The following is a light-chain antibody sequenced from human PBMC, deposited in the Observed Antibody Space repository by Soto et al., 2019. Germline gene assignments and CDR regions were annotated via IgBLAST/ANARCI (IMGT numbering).Light chain of an antibody. J-gene: IGKJ1*01. CDR3: QQSYTTPPT. CDR1: QSINSY. Sequence: DIQMTQSPSSLSASVGDRVTITCRASQSINSYLNWYQQKPGKAPKLLIYAASSLQSGVPSRFSVSGSGTDFTLTISSLQPKDFATYYCQQSYTTPPTFGQGTEVEIK. CDR2: AAS. V-gene: IGKV1-39*01.